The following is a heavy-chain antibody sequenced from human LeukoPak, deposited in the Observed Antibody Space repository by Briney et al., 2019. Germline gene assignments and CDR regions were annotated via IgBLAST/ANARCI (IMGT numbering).Heavy chain of an antibody. J-gene: IGHJ4*02. D-gene: IGHD1-26*01. V-gene: IGHV1-69*13. CDR3: ARAKSTTRRGSYSFPYYFDY. CDR2: IIPIFGTA. Sequence: GASVKVSCKASGGTFSSYAISWVRQAPGQGLEWMGGIIPIFGTANCAQKFQGRVTITADESTSTAYMELSSLRSEDTAVYYCARAKSTTRRGSYSFPYYFDYWGQGTLVTVSS. CDR1: GGTFSSYA.